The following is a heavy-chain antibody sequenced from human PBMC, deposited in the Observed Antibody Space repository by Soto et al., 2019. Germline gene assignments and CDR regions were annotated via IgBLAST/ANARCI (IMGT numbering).Heavy chain of an antibody. CDR1: GFTFSSYA. Sequence: EVQLLESGGGLVQPGGSLRLSCAASGFTFSSYAMSWVRQAPGKGLEWVSAISGSGGSTYYADSVKGRFTISRDNSKNTLYLQMNSLRAEDTAVYCCAKDGYYGDYDGWYFDLWGRGTLVTVSS. V-gene: IGHV3-23*01. CDR3: AKDGYYGDYDGWYFDL. D-gene: IGHD4-17*01. J-gene: IGHJ2*01. CDR2: ISGSGGST.